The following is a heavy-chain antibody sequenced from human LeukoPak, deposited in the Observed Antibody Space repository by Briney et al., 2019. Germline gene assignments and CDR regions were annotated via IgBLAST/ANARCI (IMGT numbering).Heavy chain of an antibody. CDR2: LYYSGST. J-gene: IGHJ4*02. CDR3: ARQTASWRRDPWFGELLSPPHYFDY. CDR1: GGSISSNSYY. V-gene: IGHV4-39*01. D-gene: IGHD3-10*01. Sequence: QSSETLSLTCTVSGGSISSNSYYWGWIRQPPGEGLEWIGTLYYSGSTYYNPSLKSRVTISVDTSGTQFSLKLTSVTAADTAVCYCARQTASWRRDPWFGELLSPPHYFDYWGQGTLVTVSS.